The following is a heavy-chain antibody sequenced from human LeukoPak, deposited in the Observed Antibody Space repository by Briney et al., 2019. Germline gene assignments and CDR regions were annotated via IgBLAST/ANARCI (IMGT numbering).Heavy chain of an antibody. CDR1: GYTFTDYY. CDR3: ATRGEFDWLFFDY. J-gene: IGHJ4*02. D-gene: IGHD3-9*01. V-gene: IGHV1-69-2*01. Sequence: ASVKVSCKVSGYTFTDYYMHWVQQAPGKWLEWMGLVDPEDGETIYAEKFQGRVTITADTSTDTAYMELSSLRSEDTAVYYCATRGEFDWLFFDYWGQGTLVTVSS. CDR2: VDPEDGET.